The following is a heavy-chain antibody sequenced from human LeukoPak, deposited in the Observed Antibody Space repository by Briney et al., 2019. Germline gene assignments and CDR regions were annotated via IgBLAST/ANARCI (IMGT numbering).Heavy chain of an antibody. Sequence: SVKVSCKASGGTFISYAISWVRQAPGQGLEWMGGIIPIFGTANYAQKFQGRVTITADESTSTAYMELSSLRSEDTAVYYCARARREYSSSWYGENWFDPWGQGTLVTVSS. V-gene: IGHV1-69*13. CDR1: GGTFISYA. CDR3: ARARREYSSSWYGENWFDP. J-gene: IGHJ5*02. D-gene: IGHD6-13*01. CDR2: IIPIFGTA.